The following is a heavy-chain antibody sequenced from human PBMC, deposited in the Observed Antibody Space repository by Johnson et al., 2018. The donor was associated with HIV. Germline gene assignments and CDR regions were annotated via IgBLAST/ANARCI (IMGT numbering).Heavy chain of an antibody. D-gene: IGHD6-13*01. V-gene: IGHV3-30-3*01. CDR1: GFTFSSYA. Sequence: QVQLVESGGGVVQPGRSLRLSCAASGFTFSSYAMHWVRQAPGKGLEWVAVISYDGSNKYYADSVKGRFTISRDNSKNTLYLQMNSLRAEDTAVYYCAKARAAAGTSDAFDIWGQGTVVIVSS. CDR3: AKARAAAGTSDAFDI. CDR2: ISYDGSNK. J-gene: IGHJ3*02.